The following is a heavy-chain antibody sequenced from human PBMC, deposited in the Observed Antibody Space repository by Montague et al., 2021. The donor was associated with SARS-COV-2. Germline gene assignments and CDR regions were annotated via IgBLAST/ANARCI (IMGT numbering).Heavy chain of an antibody. CDR2: VHYTGTT. Sequence: SETLSLTCTVSGGSITVSRYDWGWIRQPPGKGLEWIGSVHYTGTTSYNASPKSRLTISVDTSENQFSLKMTSVTASDTAVYHCARHRANAGSFDIWGQGTMVTVSS. CDR3: ARHRANAGSFDI. V-gene: IGHV4-39*01. D-gene: IGHD1-1*01. CDR1: GGSITVSRYD. J-gene: IGHJ3*02.